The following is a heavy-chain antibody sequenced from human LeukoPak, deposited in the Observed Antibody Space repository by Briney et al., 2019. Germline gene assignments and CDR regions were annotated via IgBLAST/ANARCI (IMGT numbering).Heavy chain of an antibody. CDR1: GGSISSGGYY. CDR2: IYNTGSA. J-gene: IGHJ4*02. CDR3: ARVNGYYDLVFDY. D-gene: IGHD3-9*01. Sequence: SETLSLTCAVSGGSISSGGYYWSWIRQRPGKGLEWIGYIYNTGSAHDNPSLKSRVIISVDTSKNHFPLKLSSVTAADTAVYYCARVNGYYDLVFDYWGQGTLVTVSS. V-gene: IGHV4-31*11.